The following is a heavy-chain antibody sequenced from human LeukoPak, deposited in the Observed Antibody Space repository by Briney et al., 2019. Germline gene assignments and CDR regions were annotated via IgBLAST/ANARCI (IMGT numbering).Heavy chain of an antibody. V-gene: IGHV1-69*06. Sequence: PRASVKVSCKASGGTFSSYAISWVRQTPGQGLEWMGGIIPIFGTANYAQKFQGRVTITADKSTSTAYMELSSLRSEDTAVYYCARDYYDSSGYYGYYYMDVWGKGTTVTVSS. D-gene: IGHD3-22*01. J-gene: IGHJ6*03. CDR1: GGTFSSYA. CDR2: IIPIFGTA. CDR3: ARDYYDSSGYYGYYYMDV.